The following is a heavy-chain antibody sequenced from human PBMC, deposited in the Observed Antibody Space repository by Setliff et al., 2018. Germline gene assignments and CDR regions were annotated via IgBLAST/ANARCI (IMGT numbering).Heavy chain of an antibody. CDR1: GFTFSNAW. Sequence: GGSLRLSCAASGFTFSNAWMNWVRQAPGKGLEWVGRIKGKTDGLATDYAAPVKGRFTISRDVSKNSLYLQMNSLQSDDTAVYYCGTWIAGRGFWGQGTLVTV. D-gene: IGHD2-21*01. CDR2: IKGKTDGLAT. J-gene: IGHJ4*02. V-gene: IGHV3-15*07. CDR3: GTWIAGRGF.